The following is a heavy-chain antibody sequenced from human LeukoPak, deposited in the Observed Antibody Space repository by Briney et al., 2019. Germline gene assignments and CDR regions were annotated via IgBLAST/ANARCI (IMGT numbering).Heavy chain of an antibody. J-gene: IGHJ4*02. CDR3: ARGGLYYGSGSYYALYYFDY. D-gene: IGHD3-10*01. Sequence: ASVKVSCKASGYTFTSYGISWVRQAPGQGLEWMGWISAYNGNTNYAQKLQGRVTMTTDTSTSTAYMELRSLRSDDTAVYYCARGGLYYGSGSYYALYYFDYWGQGALVTVSS. CDR2: ISAYNGNT. V-gene: IGHV1-18*01. CDR1: GYTFTSYG.